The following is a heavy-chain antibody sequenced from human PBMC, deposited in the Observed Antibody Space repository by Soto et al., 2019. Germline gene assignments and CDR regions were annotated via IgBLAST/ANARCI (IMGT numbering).Heavy chain of an antibody. Sequence: SETLSLTCTVSVGSVSSTGYYCTWIRQHPGKGLEWIGYIYYSGSTYYNPSLQSRITISLDTSKNHFSLRLSSVTAADTAVYYCARDRGGEFRFDFGAPGNRVT. D-gene: IGHD3-10*01. V-gene: IGHV4-31*03. CDR3: ARDRGGEFRFDF. J-gene: IGHJ4*02. CDR1: VGSVSSTGYY. CDR2: IYYSGST.